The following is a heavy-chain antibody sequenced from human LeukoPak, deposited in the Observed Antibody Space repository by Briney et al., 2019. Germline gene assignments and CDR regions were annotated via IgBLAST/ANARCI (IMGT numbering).Heavy chain of an antibody. D-gene: IGHD6-19*01. V-gene: IGHV3-21*01. CDR3: ARVRAVAGTGDY. CDR2: ISSSSSYI. CDR1: GFTFSSYW. Sequence: GESLRLSCAASGFTFSSYWMGWVRQAPGKGLEWVSSISSSSSYIYYADSVKGRFTISRDNAKNSLYLQMNSLRAEDTAVYYCARVRAVAGTGDYWGQGTLVTVSS. J-gene: IGHJ4*02.